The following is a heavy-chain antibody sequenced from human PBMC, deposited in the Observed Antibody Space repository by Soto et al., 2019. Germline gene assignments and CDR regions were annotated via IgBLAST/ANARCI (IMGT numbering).Heavy chain of an antibody. D-gene: IGHD3-16*01. J-gene: IGHJ3*02. V-gene: IGHV6-1*01. CDR3: ARAPGGIDAFDI. CDR1: GDSVSGNSAA. CDR2: TYYRSRWHN. Sequence: SQTLSLTCAISGDSVSGNSAAWNWIRQSPSRGLEWLGRTYYRSRWHNDYAVSVKSRITVTPDTSKNQFSLQLNSVTPEDTAVYYCARAPGGIDAFDIWGQGTMVTVSS.